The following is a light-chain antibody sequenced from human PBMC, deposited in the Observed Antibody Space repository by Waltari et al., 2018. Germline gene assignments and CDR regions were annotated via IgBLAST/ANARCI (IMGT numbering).Light chain of an antibody. CDR2: KDS. V-gene: IGLV3-25*03. Sequence: SYELTQPPSVSVSPGQTARITCSGDTLPKNYAYWYQQKQGQAPGVVIYKDSERPSGIPERFSGSSSGTTVTLTISRVQAEDEADYYCQSADTTWVFGGGTKLTVL. CDR3: QSADTTWV. CDR1: TLPKNY. J-gene: IGLJ3*02.